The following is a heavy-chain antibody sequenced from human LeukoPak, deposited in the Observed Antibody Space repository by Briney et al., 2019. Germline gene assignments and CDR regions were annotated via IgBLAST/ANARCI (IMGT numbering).Heavy chain of an antibody. V-gene: IGHV3-23*01. D-gene: IGHD6-13*01. J-gene: IGHJ4*02. Sequence: PGGSLRLSCAASGFTFSSYAMSWVRQAPGKGLEWVSAISGSGGSTYYADSVKGRFTISRDNSKNTLYLQMNSLRAEETAVYYCAKDYSSSWYHYYFDYSGQGTLVTVSS. CDR1: GFTFSSYA. CDR2: ISGSGGST. CDR3: AKDYSSSWYHYYFDY.